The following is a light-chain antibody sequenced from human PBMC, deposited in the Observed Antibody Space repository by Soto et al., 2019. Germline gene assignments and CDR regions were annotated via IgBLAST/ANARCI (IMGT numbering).Light chain of an antibody. CDR2: SAS. CDR3: QQYDNWPLT. V-gene: IGKV3-15*01. J-gene: IGKJ4*01. CDR1: QSVSSN. Sequence: EIVMTQSPDTLSVSPGERATLSCRASQSVSSNLAWYQQKSGQTPRLLIYSASTRATDIPTRFSGSGSGTEFTLTISSMQSEDFADYYCQQYDNWPLTFGGGTKVEIK.